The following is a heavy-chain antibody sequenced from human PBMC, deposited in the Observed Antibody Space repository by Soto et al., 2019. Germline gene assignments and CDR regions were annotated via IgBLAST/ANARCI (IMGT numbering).Heavy chain of an antibody. CDR1: GGSVSSGSYY. CDR2: IYYSGST. J-gene: IGHJ6*02. Sequence: QVQLQESGPGLVKPSETLSLTCTVSGGSVSSGSYYWSWIRQPPGKGLEWIGYIYYSGSTNYNPSLKSRVTISVDTSKNQFSLKLSSVTAADTAVYYCARDLGYDFWSGYHDPLFYYGMDVWGQGTTVTVSS. CDR3: ARDLGYDFWSGYHDPLFYYGMDV. D-gene: IGHD3-3*01. V-gene: IGHV4-61*01.